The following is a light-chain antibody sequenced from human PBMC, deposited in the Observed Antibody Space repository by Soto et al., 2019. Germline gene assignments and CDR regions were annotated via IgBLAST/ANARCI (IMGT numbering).Light chain of an antibody. CDR2: AAS. J-gene: IGKJ5*01. V-gene: IGKV1-39*01. CDR3: QQSYSTPLT. Sequence: DIPMTQSPSSLSASVGDRVTITCRASQSINSYLNWYQQEPGKAPKFLIYAASSLQSGVPSRFSGSGSGTDFTLTISSLQPEDFATYYCQQSYSTPLTVGQGTLLEIK. CDR1: QSINSY.